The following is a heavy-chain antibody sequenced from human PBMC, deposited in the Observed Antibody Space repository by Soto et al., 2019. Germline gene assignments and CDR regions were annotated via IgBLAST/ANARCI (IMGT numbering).Heavy chain of an antibody. J-gene: IGHJ2*01. Sequence: EVQLVQSGAEVKKPGESLKISCKGSGYIFTSYWIGWVRQMPGKGLEWMGIIYPRDSDTTYSPSFQGHVTISADKSISTAYLQWSSLKASDTAMYYCARHEGFGDSYWYFDLWGRGTLVTVSS. D-gene: IGHD4-17*01. CDR2: IYPRDSDT. CDR3: ARHEGFGDSYWYFDL. CDR1: GYIFTSYW. V-gene: IGHV5-51*01.